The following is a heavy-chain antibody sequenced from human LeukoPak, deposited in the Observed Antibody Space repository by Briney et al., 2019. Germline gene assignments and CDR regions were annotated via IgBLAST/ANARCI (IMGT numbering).Heavy chain of an antibody. J-gene: IGHJ4*02. CDR1: GFTFDDYA. CDR2: ISWNSGSI. CDR3: AKGLEQQLVPDFDY. D-gene: IGHD6-13*01. Sequence: PGGSLRLSCVASGFTFDDYAMHWVRQAPGKGLEWVSGISWNSGSIGYADSVKGRFTISRDNAKNSLYLQMNSLRAEDVALYYCAKGLEQQLVPDFDYWGQGTLVTVSS. V-gene: IGHV3-9*03.